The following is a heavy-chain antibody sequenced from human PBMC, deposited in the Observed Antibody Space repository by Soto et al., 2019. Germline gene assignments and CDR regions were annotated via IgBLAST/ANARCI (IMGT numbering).Heavy chain of an antibody. J-gene: IGHJ4*02. D-gene: IGHD3-10*01. Sequence: GGSLRLSCAASGFTFSSYAMSWVRQAPGKGLEWVSAISGSGGSTYYADSVKGRFTISRDNSKNTLYLQMNSLRAEDTAVYYCAKPMVRGVIRGAYYFDYWGQGTLVTVSS. CDR3: AKPMVRGVIRGAYYFDY. CDR1: GFTFSSYA. V-gene: IGHV3-23*01. CDR2: ISGSGGST.